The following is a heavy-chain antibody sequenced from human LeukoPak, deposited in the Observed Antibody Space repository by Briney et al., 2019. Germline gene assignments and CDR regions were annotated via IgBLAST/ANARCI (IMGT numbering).Heavy chain of an antibody. CDR3: ARGLVRGETGA. V-gene: IGHV4-34*01. CDR1: GGSFSGYY. Sequence: SETLSLTCAVYGGSFSGYYWSWIRQPPGKGLEWIGEINHSGSTNYNPSLKSRVTISVDTSKNQFSLELSSVTAADTAVYYCARGLVRGETGAWGQGTLVTVSS. CDR2: INHSGST. D-gene: IGHD3-10*01. J-gene: IGHJ5*02.